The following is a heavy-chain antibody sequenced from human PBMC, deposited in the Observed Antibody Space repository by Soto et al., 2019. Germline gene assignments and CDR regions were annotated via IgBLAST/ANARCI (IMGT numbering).Heavy chain of an antibody. CDR1: GFTFSNAW. V-gene: IGHV3-15*01. J-gene: IGHJ4*02. D-gene: IGHD6-19*01. CDR2: IKSKTDGGTT. Sequence: EVQLVESGGGLVKPGGSLRLSCAASGFTFSNAWMSWVRQAPGKGLEWVGRIKSKTDGGTTDYAAPVKGRFTISRDDSKNTLYLQMNSLKPEDTAVYYCTTDVISTRWLRLGTYIAVADYWGQGTLVTVSS. CDR3: TTDVISTRWLRLGTYIAVADY.